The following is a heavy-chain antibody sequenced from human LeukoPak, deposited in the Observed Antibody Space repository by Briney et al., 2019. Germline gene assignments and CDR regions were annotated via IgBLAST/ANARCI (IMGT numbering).Heavy chain of an antibody. D-gene: IGHD2-15*01. V-gene: IGHV4-39*07. CDR1: GGSISSSSYY. CDR2: IYYSGST. CDR3: ATIRADQTLLY. Sequence: PETLSLTCIVSGGSISSSSYYWGWIRQPPGKGLEWIGSIYYSGSTYYNPSLKSRVTISVDTSKNQFSLKLNSVTAADTAVYYCATIRADQTLLYWGQGTLVTVS. J-gene: IGHJ4*02.